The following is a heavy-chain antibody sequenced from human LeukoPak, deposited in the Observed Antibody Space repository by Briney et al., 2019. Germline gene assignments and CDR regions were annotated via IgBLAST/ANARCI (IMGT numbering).Heavy chain of an antibody. V-gene: IGHV4-59*01. CDR1: GGSISSYY. CDR3: ARDGEVAAAADYYYYYMDV. J-gene: IGHJ6*03. CDR2: IYYSGST. D-gene: IGHD6-13*01. Sequence: PSETLSLTCTVSGGSISSYYWSWIRQPPGKGLEWIGYIYYSGSTNYNPSLKSRVTISVDTSKNQFSLKLSSVTAADTAVYYCARDGEVAAAADYYYYYMDVWGKGTTVTVSS.